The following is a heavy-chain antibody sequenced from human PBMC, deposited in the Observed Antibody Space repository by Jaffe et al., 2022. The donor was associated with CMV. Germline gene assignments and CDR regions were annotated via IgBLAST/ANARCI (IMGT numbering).Heavy chain of an antibody. Sequence: QVQLQESGPGLVKPSETLSLTCTVSGGSISSYYWSWIRQPPGKGLEWIGYIYYSGSTNYNPSLKSRVTISVDTSKNQFSLKLSSVTAADTAVYYCARDRVEWDHGMDVWGQGTTVTVSS. V-gene: IGHV4-59*01. D-gene: IGHD1-26*01. CDR2: IYYSGST. CDR1: GGSISSYY. CDR3: ARDRVEWDHGMDV. J-gene: IGHJ6*02.